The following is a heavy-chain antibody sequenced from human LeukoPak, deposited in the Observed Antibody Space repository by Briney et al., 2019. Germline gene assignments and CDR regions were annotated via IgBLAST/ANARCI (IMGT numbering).Heavy chain of an antibody. J-gene: IGHJ5*02. Sequence: ASVKVSCKASGYTFTIYGISWVRPAPGQGLERMGWISAYNGNTNYAQKLQGRVTMTTDTSTSTAYMELRSLRSDDTAVYYCARDPIDYDLGSGHWFDPWGQGTLVTVSS. CDR1: GYTFTIYG. CDR2: ISAYNGNT. D-gene: IGHD3-3*01. V-gene: IGHV1-18*01. CDR3: ARDPIDYDLGSGHWFDP.